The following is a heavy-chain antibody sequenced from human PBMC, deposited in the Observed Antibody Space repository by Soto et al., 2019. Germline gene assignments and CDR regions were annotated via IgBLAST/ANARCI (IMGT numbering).Heavy chain of an antibody. CDR3: AREGQQLESIDY. Sequence: QVQVVESGGGVVQSGRSLRLSCAASGFTFSSYTMHWVRQAPGKGLEWVAVISYDGSNKYYADSVKGRFTISRDNSKNTMYMQMNSLRAEDKAMYYCAREGQQLESIDYWGQGTLVSVSS. D-gene: IGHD6-13*01. CDR2: ISYDGSNK. J-gene: IGHJ4*02. V-gene: IGHV3-30-3*01. CDR1: GFTFSSYT.